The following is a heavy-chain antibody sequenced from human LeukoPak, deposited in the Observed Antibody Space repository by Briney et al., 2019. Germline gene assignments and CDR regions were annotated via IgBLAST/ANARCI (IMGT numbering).Heavy chain of an antibody. J-gene: IGHJ4*02. D-gene: IGHD5-12*01. CDR3: ARDRRGYSAYDGEGFDY. Sequence: ALVKVSCKASGFTFKNYGFSWVRQAPGQGLQWMGWISADNGNTKYAQNLQGRVIMTTDRSTGTAYVELTSLRSDDTAVYYCARDRRGYSAYDGEGFDYWGQGTLVTVSS. CDR1: GFTFKNYG. CDR2: ISADNGNT. V-gene: IGHV1-18*04.